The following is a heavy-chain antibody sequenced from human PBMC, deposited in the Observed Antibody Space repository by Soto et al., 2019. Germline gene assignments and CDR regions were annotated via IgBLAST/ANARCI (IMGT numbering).Heavy chain of an antibody. CDR1: GASLSSGDYY. J-gene: IGHJ4*02. CDR3: ARERRGGDSNGGVDY. Sequence: QVQLQESGPGLVKPSQTLSLTCIVSGASLSSGDYYWSWIRQPPGKGLEWIAFIYYNGNNFYNPSLKRRVTVAIDASNNQCSLTVRSVTAADTGVYYCARERRGGDSNGGVDYWGQGTLVTVSS. CDR2: IYYNGNN. V-gene: IGHV4-30-4*01. D-gene: IGHD2-21*02.